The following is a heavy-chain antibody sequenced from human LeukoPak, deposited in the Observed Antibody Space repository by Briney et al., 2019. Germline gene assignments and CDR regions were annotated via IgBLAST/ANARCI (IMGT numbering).Heavy chain of an antibody. J-gene: IGHJ4*02. CDR3: ARDLHVRAFDF. Sequence: PGRSLRLSCAASGFTFSTYGMHWVRQAPGKGLEWVAFIWNDGSNKYYVDSVKGRFTISRDSSENTLYLQMNSLRAEDTAVYYCARDLHVRAFDFWGQGTLVTVFS. CDR1: GFTFSTYG. CDR2: IWNDGSNK. D-gene: IGHD6-6*01. V-gene: IGHV3-33*01.